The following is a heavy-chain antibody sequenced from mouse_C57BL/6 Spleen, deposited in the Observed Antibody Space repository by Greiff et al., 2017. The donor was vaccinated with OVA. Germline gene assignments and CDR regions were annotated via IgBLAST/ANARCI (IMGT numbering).Heavy chain of an antibody. J-gene: IGHJ1*03. V-gene: IGHV5-15*01. CDR2: ISNLAYSI. D-gene: IGHD1-1*01. CDR1: GFTFSDYG. CDR3: ARRPYYGSSYVYFDV. Sequence: EVQLQQSGGGLVQPGGSLKLSCAASGFTFSDYGMAWVRQAPRKGPAWVAFISNLAYSIYYADTVTGRFTISRENAKNTLYLEMSSLRSEDTAMYYCARRPYYGSSYVYFDVWGTGTTVTVSS.